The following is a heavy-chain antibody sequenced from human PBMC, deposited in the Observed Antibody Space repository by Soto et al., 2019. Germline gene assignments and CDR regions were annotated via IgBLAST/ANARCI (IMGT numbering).Heavy chain of an antibody. D-gene: IGHD5-18*01. CDR1: GGSISSGGYY. CDR2: IYYSGST. V-gene: IGHV4-31*03. CDR3: ARVYSYGSKSDY. Sequence: SETLSLTCTVSGGSISSGGYYWSWIRQHPGKGLEWIGYIYYSGSTYYNPSLKSRVTISVDTSKNQFSLKLSSVTAAGTAVYYCARVYSYGSKSDYWGQGTLVTVSS. J-gene: IGHJ4*02.